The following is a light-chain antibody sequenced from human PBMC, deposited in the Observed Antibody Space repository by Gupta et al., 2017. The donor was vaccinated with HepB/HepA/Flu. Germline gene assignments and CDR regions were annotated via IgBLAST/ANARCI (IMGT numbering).Light chain of an antibody. CDR2: DAS. CDR3: QHYDNLPRYT. V-gene: IGKV1-33*01. CDR1: QDISNY. J-gene: IGKJ2*01. Sequence: DIQMTQSPSSLSASVGDRVTITCQANQDISNYLNWYQQKPGKAPNLLIYDASKLETGVPSRFSGSGSGTYFTFTNSSLQPEDIGTYYCQHYDNLPRYTFGQGTKLEIK.